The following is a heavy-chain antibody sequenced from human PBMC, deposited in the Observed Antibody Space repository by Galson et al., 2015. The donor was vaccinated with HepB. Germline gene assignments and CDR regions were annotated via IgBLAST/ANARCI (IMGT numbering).Heavy chain of an antibody. Sequence: SLRLSCAASGFTFSSYAMSWVRQAPGKGLEWVSAISGSGGSTYYADSVKGRFTISRDNSKNTLYLQMNSLRAEDTAVYYCAKYHRSSWSVFCDYWGQGTLVTASS. V-gene: IGHV3-23*01. CDR2: ISGSGGST. CDR1: GFTFSSYA. CDR3: AKYHRSSWSVFCDY. J-gene: IGHJ4*02. D-gene: IGHD6-13*01.